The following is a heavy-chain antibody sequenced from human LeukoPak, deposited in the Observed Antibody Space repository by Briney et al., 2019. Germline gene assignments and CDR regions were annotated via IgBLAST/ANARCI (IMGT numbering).Heavy chain of an antibody. CDR2: IKQDGSEE. CDR1: GFTFSSYW. CDR3: ARGGVVTPWFY. J-gene: IGHJ4*02. Sequence: GGSLRLSCAASGFTFSSYWMSWVRQAPGKGLEWEANIKQDGSEEYYVDSVKGRFTISRDNAKNSLYLQMNSLRAEDTAVYYCARGGVVTPWFYWGQGTLVTVSS. D-gene: IGHD4-23*01. V-gene: IGHV3-7*01.